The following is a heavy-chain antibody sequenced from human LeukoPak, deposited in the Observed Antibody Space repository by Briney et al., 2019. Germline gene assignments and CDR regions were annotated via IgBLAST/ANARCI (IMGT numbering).Heavy chain of an antibody. CDR3: ARDHCSGGSCYPGWFDP. J-gene: IGHJ5*02. V-gene: IGHV4-59*01. CDR1: GGSISSYY. CDR2: IYSSGST. D-gene: IGHD2-15*01. Sequence: SETLPLTCTVSGGSISSYYWNWIRLPPGKGLEWIGYIYSSGSTIYNPSLKSRVTISIDTSRNQFSLRLSSVTAADTAVYYCARDHCSGGSCYPGWFDPWGQGTLVTVSS.